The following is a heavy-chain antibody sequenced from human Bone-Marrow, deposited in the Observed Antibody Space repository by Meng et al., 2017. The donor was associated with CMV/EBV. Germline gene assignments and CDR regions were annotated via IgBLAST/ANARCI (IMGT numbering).Heavy chain of an antibody. CDR2: IIPILGIA. V-gene: IGHV1-69*02. CDR3: ARGPPAYYYDSSGYYSGNWFDP. Sequence: YTIGWVRPAPGQGLEWMGRIIPILGIANYAQKFQGRVTITADKSTSTAYMELSSLRSEDTAVYYCARGPPAYYYDSSGYYSGNWFDPWGQGTLVTVSS. CDR1: YT. D-gene: IGHD3-22*01. J-gene: IGHJ5*02.